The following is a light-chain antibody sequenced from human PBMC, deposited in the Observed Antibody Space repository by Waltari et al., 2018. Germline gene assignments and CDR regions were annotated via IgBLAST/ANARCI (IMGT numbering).Light chain of an antibody. CDR1: QSISSN. CDR3: QQYNTWPT. V-gene: IGKV3-15*01. J-gene: IGKJ4*01. CDR2: GAS. Sequence: EIVMTQSPVTLSVSPGERATLSCRPSQSISSNVAWYQQNPGQSPRLLIHGASTRATGIPARFSGSGSGTDFTLTISSLQSEDFAVYFCQQYNTWPTFGGGTKVEIK.